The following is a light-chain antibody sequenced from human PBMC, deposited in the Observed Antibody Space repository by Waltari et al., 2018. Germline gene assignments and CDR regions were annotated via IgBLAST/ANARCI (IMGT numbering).Light chain of an antibody. V-gene: IGLV1-51*02. CDR2: ENT. CDR3: GTWDSSLSGAV. Sequence: QSVLTQPPSVSAAPGQRVTISRSGGRSNIGTNYVSWYRQFPGTAPKLLIYENTERPSGIPGRFSGSKSGTSATLDITGLQAGDEADYYCGTWDSSLSGAVFGGGTHLTVL. J-gene: IGLJ7*01. CDR1: RSNIGTNY.